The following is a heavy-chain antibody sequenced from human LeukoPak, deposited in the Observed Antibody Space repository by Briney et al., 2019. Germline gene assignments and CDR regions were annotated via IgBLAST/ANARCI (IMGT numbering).Heavy chain of an antibody. CDR3: ARVIDEWFIPDY. Sequence: GGSLRLSCAASEFSVGSNYMTWVRQAPGKGLELVSLIYSGRSTYYADSVKGRFTISRDNSKNTLYLQMNSLRAEDTAVYYCARVIDEWFIPDYWGQGTLVTVSS. D-gene: IGHD3-10*01. V-gene: IGHV3-66*01. CDR1: EFSVGSNY. J-gene: IGHJ4*02. CDR2: IYSGRST.